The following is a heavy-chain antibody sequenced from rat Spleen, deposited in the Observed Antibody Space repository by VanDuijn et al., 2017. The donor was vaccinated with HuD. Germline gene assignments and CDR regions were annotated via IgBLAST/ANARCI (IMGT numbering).Heavy chain of an antibody. J-gene: IGHJ4*01. CDR3: ARPGITSYVMDA. D-gene: IGHD1-4*01. V-gene: IGHV5-25*01. CDR1: GFTYSNYV. CDR2: ISTGGGNT. Sequence: EVQLVESGGGLVQPGRSLKLSCAASGFTYSNYVMAWVRQAPTKGLEWVASISTGGGNTYYRDSVKGRFTISRDNAKSTLYLQMNSLRSEDTATYYCARPGITSYVMDAWGQGASVTVSS.